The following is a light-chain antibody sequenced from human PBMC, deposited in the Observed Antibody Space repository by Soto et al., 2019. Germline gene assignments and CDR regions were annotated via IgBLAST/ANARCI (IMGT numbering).Light chain of an antibody. J-gene: IGLJ1*01. V-gene: IGLV2-14*01. Sequence: FVLTQPASVSGSPGHSLPISCTGASSDLGSYTYVSWYQQHPGESPKLLSYEITRRPSRASSRLAGSKSGNSASLFISGLQAEDEADFYGSSYTISNTRPFVFGTGTKV. CDR2: EIT. CDR1: SSDLGSYTY. CDR3: SSYTISNTRPFV.